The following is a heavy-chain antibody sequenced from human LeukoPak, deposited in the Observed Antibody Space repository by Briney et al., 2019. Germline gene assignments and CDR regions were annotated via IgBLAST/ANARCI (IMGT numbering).Heavy chain of an antibody. CDR1: GGSFSGYY. J-gene: IGHJ6*02. D-gene: IGHD2-2*01. Sequence: PSETLSLTCAVYGGSFSGYYWSWIRQPPGKGLEWIGEINHSGSTNYNPSLKSRVTISVDTSKNQFSLKPSSVTAADTAVYYCARGPPAKPGTGYYYGMDVWGQGTTVTVSS. CDR2: INHSGST. V-gene: IGHV4-34*01. CDR3: ARGPPAKPGTGYYYGMDV.